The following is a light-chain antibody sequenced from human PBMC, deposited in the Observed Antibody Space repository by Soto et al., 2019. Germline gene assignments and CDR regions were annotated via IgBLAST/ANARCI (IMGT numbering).Light chain of an antibody. CDR2: GNS. Sequence: QSVLTQPPSVSGAPGQRVTISCTGSSSNIGAGYDVHWYQQLPGTAPKLLIYGNSNRPSGVPDRFSGSKSGTSASLAINGLQAEDEADYYCQYYDSSLSVWVFGGGTKLTVL. CDR3: QYYDSSLSVWV. V-gene: IGLV1-40*01. CDR1: SSNIGAGYD. J-gene: IGLJ3*02.